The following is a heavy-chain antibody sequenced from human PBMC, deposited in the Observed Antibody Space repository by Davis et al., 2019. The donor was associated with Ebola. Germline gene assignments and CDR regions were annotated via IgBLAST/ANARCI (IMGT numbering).Heavy chain of an antibody. CDR3: ARGGFAGATPDL. Sequence: GESLKIPCAASGFTFNHYWIHWVRQAPGKGLVWVSYVNNDGSSTTYADSVKGRFTSSRDNFKNTLYLQMNSLRAEDTAVYYCARGGFAGATPDLWGQGTLVTVSS. CDR1: GFTFNHYW. CDR2: VNNDGSST. V-gene: IGHV3-74*01. D-gene: IGHD1-26*01. J-gene: IGHJ5*02.